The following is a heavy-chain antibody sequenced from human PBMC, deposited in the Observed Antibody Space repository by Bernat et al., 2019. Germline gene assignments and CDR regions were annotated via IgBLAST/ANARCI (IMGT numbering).Heavy chain of an antibody. Sequence: QVQLVESGGGVVQPGRSLRLSCAASGFTFSSYGMHWVRQAPGKGLEWVAGIWYDGSNKYYAESVKGRFTISRDNSKNTLHLQMDSLRAEDTAVYYCASLGSDWSHDYWGQGTLVTVSS. D-gene: IGHD6-19*01. V-gene: IGHV3-33*01. CDR3: ASLGSDWSHDY. CDR2: IWYDGSNK. J-gene: IGHJ4*02. CDR1: GFTFSSYG.